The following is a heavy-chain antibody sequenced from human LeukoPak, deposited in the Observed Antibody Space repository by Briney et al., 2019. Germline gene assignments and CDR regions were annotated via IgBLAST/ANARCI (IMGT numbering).Heavy chain of an antibody. CDR1: GGSMSSYY. V-gene: IGHV4-59*01. CDR2: IYYSGSS. Sequence: PSETLSLTCTVSGGSMSSYYWGWIRQPPRKGLEWIGYIYYSGSSNYNPSLKSRVTISINTSNNQFSLKVSSVTAADTAVYYCARQYCSGGSCYSYLDYWGQGTLVTVSS. CDR3: ARQYCSGGSCYSYLDY. D-gene: IGHD2-15*01. J-gene: IGHJ4*02.